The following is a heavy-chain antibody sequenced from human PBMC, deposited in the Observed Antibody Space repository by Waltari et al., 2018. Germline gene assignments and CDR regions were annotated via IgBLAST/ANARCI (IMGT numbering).Heavy chain of an antibody. CDR2: ISGRTGVK. J-gene: IGHJ4*02. CDR1: GFDFSNSD. CDR3: TGGHHDY. Sequence: VQLVESGGGLVQPGGSLRLSCAASGFDFSNSDMNWVRQAPGKGLEWISYISGRTGVKYHADSVKGRFTISRDIAKNSVQLQMNSLRAEDTALYYCTGGHHDYWGQGTLVTVSS. V-gene: IGHV3-48*01.